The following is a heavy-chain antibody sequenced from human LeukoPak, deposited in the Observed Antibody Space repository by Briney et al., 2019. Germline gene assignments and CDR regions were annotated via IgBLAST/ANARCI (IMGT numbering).Heavy chain of an antibody. D-gene: IGHD3-10*01. CDR1: GGSFSGYY. V-gene: IGHV4-34*01. CDR3: ARTQYYYGSGSYICPFDY. CDR2: INHSGST. J-gene: IGHJ4*02. Sequence: SETLSLTCAVYGGSFSGYYWSWIRQPPGKGLEWIGEINHSGSTNYNPSLKSRVTISVDTSKNQFSLKLGSVAAADTAVYYCARTQYYYGSGSYICPFDYWGQGTLVTVSS.